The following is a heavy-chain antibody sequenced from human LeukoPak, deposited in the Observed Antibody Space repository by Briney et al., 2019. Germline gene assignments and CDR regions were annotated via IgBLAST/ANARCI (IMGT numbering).Heavy chain of an antibody. V-gene: IGHV3-23*01. CDR2: IGGSGGKT. J-gene: IGHJ5*02. D-gene: IGHD3-22*01. Sequence: GSLRLSCAASGFTFSGYAMAWVRQAPGKGLEWVSGIGGSGGKTYYADSVTGRFTISRDNSKNTLFLQMNSLRAEDTAVYYCAKRDHYDSNTYSPLFETWGQGTLVTVSS. CDR1: GFTFSGYA. CDR3: AKRDHYDSNTYSPLFET.